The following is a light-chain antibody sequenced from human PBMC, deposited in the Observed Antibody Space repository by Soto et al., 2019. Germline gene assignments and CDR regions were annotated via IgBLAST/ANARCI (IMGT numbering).Light chain of an antibody. CDR1: QSISSY. CDR2: AAS. J-gene: IGKJ4*01. Sequence: DIQMTQSPSSLSASVGDRVTITCRASQSISSYLNWYQQKPGKAPKLLIYAASSLQSGVPSRFSGSGSGTDFTLTISSLQPEDFATYYCQQSCGTPDGFGGGTKLDIK. CDR3: QQSCGTPDG. V-gene: IGKV1-39*01.